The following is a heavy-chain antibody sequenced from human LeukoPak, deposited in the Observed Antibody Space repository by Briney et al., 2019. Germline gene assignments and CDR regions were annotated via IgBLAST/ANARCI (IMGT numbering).Heavy chain of an antibody. Sequence: GGSPRLSCAASGFIFSNYGMHWVRQAPGKGLEWVAFIRYDGSNKYYVDSMKGRFIISRDNSKNTLNLQMNSLRPDDTAVYYCAKIGYCSSASCLGDTFEIWGRGTMVTVSS. J-gene: IGHJ3*02. V-gene: IGHV3-30*02. CDR2: IRYDGSNK. D-gene: IGHD2-2*01. CDR1: GFIFSNYG. CDR3: AKIGYCSSASCLGDTFEI.